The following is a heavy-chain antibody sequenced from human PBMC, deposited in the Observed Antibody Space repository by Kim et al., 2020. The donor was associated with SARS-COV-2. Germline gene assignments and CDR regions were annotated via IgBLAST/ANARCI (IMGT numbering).Heavy chain of an antibody. Sequence: GGSLRLSCAXSGFTFSSYGMHWVRQAPGKGLEWVAVISYDGSNKYYADSVKGRFTISRDNSKNTLYLQMNSLRAEDTAVYYCAKDRSSSWYVPRLNYYYYYGMDVWGQGTTVTVSS. CDR2: ISYDGSNK. V-gene: IGHV3-30*18. CDR3: AKDRSSSWYVPRLNYYYYYGMDV. CDR1: GFTFSSYG. J-gene: IGHJ6*02. D-gene: IGHD6-13*01.